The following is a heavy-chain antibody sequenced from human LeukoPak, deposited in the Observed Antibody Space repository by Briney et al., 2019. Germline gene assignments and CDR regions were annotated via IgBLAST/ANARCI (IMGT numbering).Heavy chain of an antibody. CDR1: GGSISSYY. Sequence: PSETLSLTCTASGGSISSYYWSWIRQPPGKGLEWIGYIYYSGSTNYNPSLKSRVTISVDTSKNQFSLKLSSVTAADTAVYYCARGEKQYSSGWYYYYGMDVWGQGTTVTVSS. J-gene: IGHJ6*02. V-gene: IGHV4-59*12. CDR2: IYYSGST. CDR3: ARGEKQYSSGWYYYYGMDV. D-gene: IGHD6-19*01.